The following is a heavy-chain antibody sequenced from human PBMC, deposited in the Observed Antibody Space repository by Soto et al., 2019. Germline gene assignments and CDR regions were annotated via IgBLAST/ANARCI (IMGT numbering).Heavy chain of an antibody. V-gene: IGHV1-3*05. CDR3: ARGVSVVVGAAISVSLREYGMDV. J-gene: IGHJ6*02. D-gene: IGHD2-15*01. CDR1: GYTFTSYA. CDR2: INAGNGNT. Sequence: QVQLVQSGAEEKKPGASVKVSCKASGYTFTSYAMHWVRQAPGQRLEWMGWINAGNGNTKYSQKFQGRVTITRDTSAGTAKLKLSSVRSEDTAVYYCARGVSVVVGAAISVSLREYGMDVWGQGTTVTVSS.